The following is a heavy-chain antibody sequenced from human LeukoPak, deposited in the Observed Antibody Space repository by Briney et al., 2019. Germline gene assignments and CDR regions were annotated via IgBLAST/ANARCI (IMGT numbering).Heavy chain of an antibody. CDR3: AELGITMIGGV. CDR2: ISSSGTTI. J-gene: IGHJ6*04. D-gene: IGHD3-10*02. Sequence: GGSLRLSCPASGFTFSGYEMNWARQAPGKGLEWVSYISSSGTTIYYTDSVKGPFTISRDNAKNSLYLQMNSLRAEDTAVYYCAELGITMIGGVWGKGTTVTIPS. CDR1: GFTFSGYE. V-gene: IGHV3-48*03.